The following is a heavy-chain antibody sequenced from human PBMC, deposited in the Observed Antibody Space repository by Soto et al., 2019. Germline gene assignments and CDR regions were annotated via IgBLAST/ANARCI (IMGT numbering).Heavy chain of an antibody. D-gene: IGHD3-22*01. CDR3: ARGGYYYDSSGFMDV. V-gene: IGHV5-10-1*01. Sequence: PGESLKISCKGSGYSFTSYWISWVRQMPGKGLEWMGRIDPSDSYTNYSPSFQGHVTISADKSISTAYLQWSSLKASDTAMYYCARGGYYYDSSGFMDVCGQGTTVTVSS. CDR1: GYSFTSYW. J-gene: IGHJ6*02. CDR2: IDPSDSYT.